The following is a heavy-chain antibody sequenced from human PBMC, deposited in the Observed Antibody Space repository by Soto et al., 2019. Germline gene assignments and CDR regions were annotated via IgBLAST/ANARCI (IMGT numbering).Heavy chain of an antibody. V-gene: IGHV1-69*13. J-gene: IGHJ4*02. CDR2: IIPIFGTA. D-gene: IGHD6-19*01. CDR3: ARDGYSSGWPPTVDY. Sequence: SVKVSCKASGGTFSSYAISWVRQAPGQGLEWMGGIIPIFGTANYAQKFQGRVTITADESTSTAYMELSSLRSEDTAVYYCARDGYSSGWPPTVDYWGQGTLVTVSS. CDR1: GGTFSSYA.